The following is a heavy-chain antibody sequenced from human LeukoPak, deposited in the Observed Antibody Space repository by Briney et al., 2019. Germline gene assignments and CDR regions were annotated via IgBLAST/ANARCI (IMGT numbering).Heavy chain of an antibody. Sequence: GASVKVSCKASGGTFSSYAISWVRQAPGQGLEWMGGIIPIFGTANYAQKFQGRVTITADESTSTAYMELSSLRSEDTAVYYCARDHYYDSSGFGVDYWGQGTLVTVSS. CDR2: IIPIFGTA. CDR3: ARDHYYDSSGFGVDY. V-gene: IGHV1-69*13. CDR1: GGTFSSYA. J-gene: IGHJ4*02. D-gene: IGHD3-22*01.